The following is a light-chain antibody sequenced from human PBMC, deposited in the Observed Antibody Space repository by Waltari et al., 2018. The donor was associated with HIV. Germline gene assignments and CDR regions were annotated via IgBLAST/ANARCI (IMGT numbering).Light chain of an antibody. CDR1: SSDVGRYDY. J-gene: IGLJ2*01. CDR2: EVN. CDR3: SSYAGINPVI. V-gene: IGLV2-8*01. Sequence: QSALTQPPSASGSLGQSVTISCTGSSSDVGRYDYVSWYQQHPAKAPKRLIFEVNKRPSGVPGRLSGSKSGNTASLTVSGLQAEDEAEYACSSYAGINPVIFGGGTTLTVL.